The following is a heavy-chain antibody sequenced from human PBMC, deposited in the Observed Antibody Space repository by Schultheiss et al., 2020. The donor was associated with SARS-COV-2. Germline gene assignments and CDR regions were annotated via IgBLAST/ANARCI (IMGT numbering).Heavy chain of an antibody. CDR2: ISGSGGST. J-gene: IGHJ4*02. V-gene: IGHV3-23*01. Sequence: GESLKISCAASGFTFSNAWMSWVRQAPGKGLEWVSAISGSGGSTYYADSVKGRFTISRDNSKNTLYLQMNSLRAEDTAVYYCAKFSGYSSSWYPASYFDYWGQGTLVTVSS. CDR3: AKFSGYSSSWYPASYFDY. D-gene: IGHD6-13*01. CDR1: GFTFSNAW.